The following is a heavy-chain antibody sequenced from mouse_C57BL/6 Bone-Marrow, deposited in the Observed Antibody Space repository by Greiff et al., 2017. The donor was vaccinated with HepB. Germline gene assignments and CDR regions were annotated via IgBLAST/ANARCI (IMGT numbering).Heavy chain of an antibody. CDR1: GFSFNTYA. CDR2: IRSKSNNYAT. J-gene: IGHJ3*01. CDR3: VRHHYGGGFAY. Sequence: EVQLVESGGGLVQPKGSLKLSCAASGFSFNTYAMNWVRQAPGKGLEWVARIRSKSNNYATYYADSVKDRFTISRDDSESMLYLQMNNLKTEDTAMYYCVRHHYGGGFAYWGQGTLVTVSA. D-gene: IGHD1-1*01. V-gene: IGHV10-1*01.